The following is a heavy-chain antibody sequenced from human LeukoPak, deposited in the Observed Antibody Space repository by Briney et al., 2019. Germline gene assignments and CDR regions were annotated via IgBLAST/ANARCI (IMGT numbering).Heavy chain of an antibody. CDR2: ISYDGSNK. CDR3: ARAFFGSGSYYSPHSHFDY. D-gene: IGHD3-10*01. Sequence: GGSLRLSCAASGFTFSSYWMSWVRQAPGKGLEWVAVISYDGSNKYYADSVKGRFTISRDNSKNTLYLQMNSLRAEDTAVYYCARAFFGSGSYYSPHSHFDYWGQGTLVTVSS. V-gene: IGHV3-30*03. J-gene: IGHJ4*02. CDR1: GFTFSSYW.